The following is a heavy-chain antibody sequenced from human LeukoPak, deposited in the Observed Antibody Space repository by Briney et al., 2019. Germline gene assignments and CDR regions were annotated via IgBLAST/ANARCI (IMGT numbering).Heavy chain of an antibody. V-gene: IGHV4-38-2*01. CDR3: ARGRGKGLSDY. J-gene: IGHJ4*02. CDR2: FYHSGST. D-gene: IGHD2-2*01. Sequence: SETLSLTCAVSGYSISSGYYWGWIRQPPGKGLEWIGSFYHSGSTNYNPSLKSRVTISVDTSKNQFSLKLSSVTAADTAVYYCARGRGKGLSDYWGQGTLVTVSS. CDR1: GYSISSGYY.